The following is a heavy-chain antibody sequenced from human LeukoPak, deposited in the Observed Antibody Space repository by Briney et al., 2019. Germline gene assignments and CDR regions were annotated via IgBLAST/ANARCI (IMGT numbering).Heavy chain of an antibody. CDR2: INHSGST. CDR1: GESFSGYS. Sequence: SETLSLTCAVYGESFSGYSWNWIRQPPGKGLEWIGEINHSGSTNYNPSLKSRVTISVDTSKNQFSLKLSSVTAADTAVYYCARGDGAAAGKGLDYWGQGTLVTVSS. V-gene: IGHV4-34*01. CDR3: ARGDGAAAGKGLDY. D-gene: IGHD6-13*01. J-gene: IGHJ4*02.